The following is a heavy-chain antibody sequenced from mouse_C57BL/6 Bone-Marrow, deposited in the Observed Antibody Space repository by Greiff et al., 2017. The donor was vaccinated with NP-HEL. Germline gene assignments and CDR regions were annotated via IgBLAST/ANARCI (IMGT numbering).Heavy chain of an antibody. CDR2: IDPENGDT. J-gene: IGHJ3*01. CDR1: GFNIKDDY. CDR3: TTSYYYGSSLY. Sequence: EVKLQESGAELVRPGASVKLSCTASGFNIKDDYMHWVKQRPEQGLEWIGWIDPENGDTEYASKFQGKATITADTSSNTAYLQLSSLTSEDTAVYYCTTSYYYGSSLYWGQGTLVTVSA. D-gene: IGHD1-1*01. V-gene: IGHV14-4*01.